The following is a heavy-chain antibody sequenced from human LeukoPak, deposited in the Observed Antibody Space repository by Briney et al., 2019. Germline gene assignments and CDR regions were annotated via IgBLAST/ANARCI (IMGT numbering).Heavy chain of an antibody. CDR3: AREVLATVTTFWFDS. CDR1: GYSISSGFY. J-gene: IGHJ5*01. CDR2: IYHSGST. D-gene: IGHD4-17*01. V-gene: IGHV4-38-2*02. Sequence: SETLSLTCTVSGYSISSGFYWGWIRQPPGKGLEWIGSIYHSGSTYFNPSLKSRVTISVDTSKNQFSLKLSSVTAAGTAVYYCAREVLATVTTFWFDSWGQGTLVTVSS.